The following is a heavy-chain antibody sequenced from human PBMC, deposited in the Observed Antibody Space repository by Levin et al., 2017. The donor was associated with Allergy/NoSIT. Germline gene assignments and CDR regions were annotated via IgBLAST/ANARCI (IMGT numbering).Heavy chain of an antibody. V-gene: IGHV3-30*18. CDR3: AKPLGIGEAGWLESGLDV. CDR2: IAYDGSNK. Sequence: PGESLKISCAASGFTFSSYGMHWVRQAPGKGLEWVAVIAYDGSNKYYADSVKGRFTISRDNSENTLYLQMNSLRVEDTAVYYCAKPLGIGEAGWLESGLDVWGKGTTVTVFS. J-gene: IGHJ6*04. D-gene: IGHD6-13*01. CDR1: GFTFSSYG.